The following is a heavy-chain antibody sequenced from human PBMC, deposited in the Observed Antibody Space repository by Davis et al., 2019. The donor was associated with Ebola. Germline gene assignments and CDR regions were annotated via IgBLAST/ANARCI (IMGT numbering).Heavy chain of an antibody. J-gene: IGHJ4*02. D-gene: IGHD5-24*01. V-gene: IGHV1-69*13. CDR2: TIPIFGTG. Sequence: AASVKVSCKASGYTFTAYFIHWVRRAPGQGLEWMGGTIPIFGTGNYAQKFQGRVTINADESTSTAYMELSSLRSEDTAVYYCARGRDGYSSFDYWGQGTLVTVSS. CDR3: ARGRDGYSSFDY. CDR1: GYTFTAYF.